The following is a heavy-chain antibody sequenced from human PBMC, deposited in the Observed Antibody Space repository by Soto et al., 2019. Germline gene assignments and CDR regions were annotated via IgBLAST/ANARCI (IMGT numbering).Heavy chain of an antibody. CDR3: ARESSHDYGDFDY. V-gene: IGHV3-33*01. CDR2: IWYDGSNK. Sequence: GGSLRLSCAASGFTFSSYGMHWVRQAPCKGLEWVAVIWYDGSNKYYADSVKGRFTISRDNSKNTLYLQMNSLRAEDTAVYYCARESSHDYGDFDYWGQGTLVTVSS. J-gene: IGHJ4*02. CDR1: GFTFSSYG. D-gene: IGHD4-17*01.